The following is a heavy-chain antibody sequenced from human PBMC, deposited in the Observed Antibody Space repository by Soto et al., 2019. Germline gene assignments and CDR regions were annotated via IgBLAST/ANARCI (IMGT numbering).Heavy chain of an antibody. CDR2: TSAYNGNT. Sequence: QVQLVQSGAEVKKPGASVKVSCKASGYTFTSYGISWVRQAPGQGLEWMGWTSAYNGNTNYAQKLLGRVTMTTDTSTSTAYMELRSLRSDDTAVYYCARGLPYYYDRSGYYYFDYWGQGTLVTVSS. J-gene: IGHJ4*02. CDR1: GYTFTSYG. CDR3: ARGLPYYYDRSGYYYFDY. D-gene: IGHD3-22*01. V-gene: IGHV1-18*01.